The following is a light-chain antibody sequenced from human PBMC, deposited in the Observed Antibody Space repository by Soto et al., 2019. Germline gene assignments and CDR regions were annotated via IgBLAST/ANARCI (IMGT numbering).Light chain of an antibody. CDR2: DAS. CDR3: QQYNSYSLWT. Sequence: DIQMTQSPSTLSASVGDRVTITCRASQSINSWLAWYQQKPGKAPKLLIYDASSLESGVPSRFSGSGSGTEFTLTISSLQPDDFATYYCQQYNSYSLWTFGQGTKVEIK. CDR1: QSINSW. V-gene: IGKV1-5*01. J-gene: IGKJ1*01.